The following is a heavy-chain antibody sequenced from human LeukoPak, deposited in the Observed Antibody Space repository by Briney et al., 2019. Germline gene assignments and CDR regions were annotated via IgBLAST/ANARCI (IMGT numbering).Heavy chain of an antibody. D-gene: IGHD6-13*01. CDR3: ARAGYGSSRYRGQELDY. Sequence: ASVKVSCKASGYTFTGYYMHWVRQAPGQGLEWMGWINPNSGGTNYAQKFQGWVTMTRDTSISTAYMELSRLRSDDTAVYYCARAGYGSSRYRGQELDYWGQGTLVTVSS. J-gene: IGHJ4*02. V-gene: IGHV1-2*04. CDR2: INPNSGGT. CDR1: GYTFTGYY.